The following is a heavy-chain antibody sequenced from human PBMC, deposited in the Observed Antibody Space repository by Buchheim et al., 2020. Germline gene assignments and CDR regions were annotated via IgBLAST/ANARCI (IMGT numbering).Heavy chain of an antibody. CDR2: IYSGGRT. Sequence: EVQLVESGGGLVQPGGSLRLSCAASGFTVSSNYMSWVRQAPGKGLEWVSVIYSGGRTYYADSVKGRFTISRDNSKNTLYLQMNSLRAEDTAVYYCAREKGYCGGDCYSRSFDYWGQGIL. J-gene: IGHJ4*02. D-gene: IGHD2-21*02. V-gene: IGHV3-66*01. CDR3: AREKGYCGGDCYSRSFDY. CDR1: GFTVSSNY.